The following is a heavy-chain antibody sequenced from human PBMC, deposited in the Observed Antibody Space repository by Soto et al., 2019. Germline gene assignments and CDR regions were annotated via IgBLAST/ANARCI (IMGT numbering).Heavy chain of an antibody. V-gene: IGHV2-5*02. J-gene: IGHJ6*02. D-gene: IGHD2-15*01. CDR1: GFSLSTSGVG. Sequence: QITLKESGPTLVKPTQTLTLTCTFSGFSLSTSGVGVGWIRQPPGKALEWLALIYWDDDKRYSPSLTSRLTITKDTSKIQVVLTMTNMDPVDTATYYCAHVLVVVANYGMDVWGQGTTVTVSS. CDR3: AHVLVVVANYGMDV. CDR2: IYWDDDK.